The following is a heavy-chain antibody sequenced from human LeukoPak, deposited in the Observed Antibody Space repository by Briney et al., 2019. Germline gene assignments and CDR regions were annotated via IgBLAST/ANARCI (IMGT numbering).Heavy chain of an antibody. D-gene: IGHD2-2*01. CDR2: IYYSGST. V-gene: IGHV4-39*01. Sequence: PSETLSLTCTVSGGSISSSSYYWGWIRQPPGKGLEWIGSIYYSGSTYYNPSLKSRVTISVDTCKNQFSLKLSSVTAADTAVYYCARQDIVVVPAAIGFDYWGQGTLVTVPS. CDR3: ARQDIVVVPAAIGFDY. J-gene: IGHJ4*02. CDR1: GGSISSSSYY.